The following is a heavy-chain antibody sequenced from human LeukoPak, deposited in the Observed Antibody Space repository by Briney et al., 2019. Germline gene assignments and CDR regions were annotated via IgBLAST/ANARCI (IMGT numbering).Heavy chain of an antibody. D-gene: IGHD2-15*01. CDR2: IYYSGST. CDR3: ARGLTYCSGGSCYSGDFDY. J-gene: IGHJ4*02. V-gene: IGHV4-59*01. Sequence: TSETLSLTCTVSGGSISSYYWSWIRQPPGKGLEWIGYIYYSGSTNYNPSLKSRVTISVDTSKNQFSLKLSSVTAADTAVYYCARGLTYCSGGSCYSGDFDYWGQGTLVTVSS. CDR1: GGSISSYY.